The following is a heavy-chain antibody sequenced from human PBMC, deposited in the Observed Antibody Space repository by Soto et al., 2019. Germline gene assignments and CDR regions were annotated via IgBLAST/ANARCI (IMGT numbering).Heavy chain of an antibody. CDR2: ISGSGGST. D-gene: IGHD3-10*01. Sequence: GGSLRLSCAASGFTFSSYAMSWVRQAPGKGQEWVSAISGSGGSTYYAGSVKGRFTISRDNSKNTLYLQMNSLRAEDTAVYYCAKEVRSVLQWFGQDAFDIWGQGTMVTVSS. CDR3: AKEVRSVLQWFGQDAFDI. CDR1: GFTFSSYA. J-gene: IGHJ3*02. V-gene: IGHV3-23*01.